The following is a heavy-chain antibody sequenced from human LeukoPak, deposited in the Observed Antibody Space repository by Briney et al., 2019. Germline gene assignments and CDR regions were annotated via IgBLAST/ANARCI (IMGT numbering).Heavy chain of an antibody. CDR3: ARGPELLFDAFDI. Sequence: PGGSLRLSCAASGFTFSSYAMLWVRQAPGKGLEWVAVISYDGSNKYYADSVKGRFTISRDNSKNTLYLQMNSLRAEDTAVYYFARGPELLFDAFDIWGQGTMVTVSS. V-gene: IGHV3-30*01. CDR2: ISYDGSNK. D-gene: IGHD1-26*01. J-gene: IGHJ3*02. CDR1: GFTFSSYA.